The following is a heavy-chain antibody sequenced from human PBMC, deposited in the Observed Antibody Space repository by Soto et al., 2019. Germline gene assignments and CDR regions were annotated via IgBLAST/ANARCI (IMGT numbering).Heavy chain of an antibody. CDR2: IYYSGTT. J-gene: IGHJ6*02. Sequence: QVQLQESGPGLVKPSQTLSLTCTVSGGSISSGDYYWSWIRQSPGKGLEWITYIYYSGTTYYNPSLKRPVTISVDTSKNQFSPKLSSVTASDTAGYYCARSMASIDYYFYGMDVWGQGTTVTVSS. CDR3: ARSMASIDYYFYGMDV. D-gene: IGHD2-21*01. V-gene: IGHV4-30-4*01. CDR1: GGSISSGDYY.